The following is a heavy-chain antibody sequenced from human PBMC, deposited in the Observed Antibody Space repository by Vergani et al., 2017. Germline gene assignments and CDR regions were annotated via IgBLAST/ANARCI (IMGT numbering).Heavy chain of an antibody. CDR1: GFALNRHA. J-gene: IGHJ4*02. CDR2: ISFDGTNE. CDR3: AKGPHIPRSTMVFLVLPFDA. D-gene: IGHD3-10*01. V-gene: IGHV3-30*18. Sequence: QVQLVESGGGVVQPGTSLRLSCVVSGFALNRHAMYWVRQAPGKGLEWVVGISFDGTNEYYPDLVKGRFTISRDIAKNTLYLQMNRLRVEDTAIYYCAKGPHIPRSTMVFLVLPFDAWGQGTLVTASS.